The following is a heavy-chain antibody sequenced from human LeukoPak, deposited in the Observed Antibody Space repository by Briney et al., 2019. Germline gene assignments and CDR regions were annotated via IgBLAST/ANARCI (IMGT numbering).Heavy chain of an antibody. CDR1: GYTFTSYA. V-gene: IGHV7-4-1*01. CDR2: INTNTGNP. CDR3: ARDYGSGSYEAWFDP. D-gene: IGHD3-10*01. Sequence: GASVKVSCKASGYTFTSYAMHWVRQAPGQGLEWMGWINTNTGNPTYAQGFTGRFVFSLDTSVSTAYLQICSLKAEDTAVYYCARDYGSGSYEAWFDPWGQGTLVTVSS. J-gene: IGHJ5*02.